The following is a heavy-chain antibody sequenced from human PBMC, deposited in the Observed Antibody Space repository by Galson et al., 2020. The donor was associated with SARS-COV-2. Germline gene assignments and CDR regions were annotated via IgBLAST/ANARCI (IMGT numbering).Heavy chain of an antibody. D-gene: IGHD6-13*01. V-gene: IGHV3-7*01. J-gene: IGHJ6*02. CDR1: GFTFSSYW. Sequence: GESLKISCAASGFTFSSYWMSWVRQAPGKGLEWVANIKQDGSEKYYVDSVKGRFTISRDNAKNSLYLQMNSLRAEDTAVYYCARDAIAAAGYYYYYGMDVWGQGTTVTVSS. CDR3: ARDAIAAAGYYYYYGMDV. CDR2: IKQDGSEK.